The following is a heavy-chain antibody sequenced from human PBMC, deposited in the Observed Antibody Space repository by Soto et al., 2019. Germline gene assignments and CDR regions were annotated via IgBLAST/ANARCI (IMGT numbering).Heavy chain of an antibody. CDR3: ATLREGFDP. CDR1: GYTLTELS. J-gene: IGHJ5*02. CDR2: FDPEDGET. Sequence: SVKDSFKGSGYTLTELSMHWVRQAPGKGLEWMGGFDPEDGETIYAQKFQGRVTMTGDTSTDTDYMELSSLRSEDKAVYYCATLREGFDPWGQGTLVTVSS. V-gene: IGHV1-24*01. D-gene: IGHD3-3*01.